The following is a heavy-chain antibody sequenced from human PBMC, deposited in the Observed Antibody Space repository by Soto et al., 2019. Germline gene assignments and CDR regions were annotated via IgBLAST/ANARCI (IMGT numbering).Heavy chain of an antibody. CDR2: IKSKIEGVTT. CDR3: TTDGGKIGYY. D-gene: IGHD2-21*01. CDR1: GFTFTNPG. Sequence: GGSLRLSCGASGFTFTNPGVNWVRQAPGKGLEWVGRIKSKIEGVTTDYAAPVKGRFTISRDDSKNTLYLQLNSLKTEDTAIYYCTTDGGKIGYYWGQGTLVTVSS. V-gene: IGHV3-15*07. J-gene: IGHJ4*02.